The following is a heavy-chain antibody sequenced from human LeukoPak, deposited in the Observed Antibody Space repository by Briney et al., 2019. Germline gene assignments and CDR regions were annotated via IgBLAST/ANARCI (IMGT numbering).Heavy chain of an antibody. V-gene: IGHV1-2*02. CDR2: INPNSGGT. J-gene: IGHJ4*02. Sequence: GASVKVSCKASEYTFTGYYMRWVRQAPGQGLEWMGWINPNSGGTNYAQKFQGRVTMTRDTSISTAYMELSRLRSDDTAVYYCARDRRYCSGGSCQPFDYWGQGTLVTVSS. CDR1: EYTFTGYY. D-gene: IGHD2-15*01. CDR3: ARDRRYCSGGSCQPFDY.